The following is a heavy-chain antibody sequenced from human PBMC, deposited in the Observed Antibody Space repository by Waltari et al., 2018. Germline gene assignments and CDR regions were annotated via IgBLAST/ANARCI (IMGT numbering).Heavy chain of an antibody. D-gene: IGHD2-15*01. CDR3: ATGYCSGGSCAYYYYMDV. Sequence: QVQLVQSGAEVKKPGSSVKVSCKASGGTFSSSAISWVRQAPGQGLEWMGVSIPILGIANYAQKFQGRVTITADEATSTAYMELSSLRSEDTAVYYCATGYCSGGSCAYYYYMDVWGKGTTVTVSS. J-gene: IGHJ6*03. V-gene: IGHV1-69*04. CDR2: SIPILGIA. CDR1: GGTFSSSA.